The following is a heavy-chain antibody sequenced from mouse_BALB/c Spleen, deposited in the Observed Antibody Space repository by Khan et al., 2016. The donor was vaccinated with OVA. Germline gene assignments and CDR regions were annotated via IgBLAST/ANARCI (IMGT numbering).Heavy chain of an antibody. V-gene: IGHV3-2*02. J-gene: IGHJ2*01. CDR1: GYSITSGYG. Sequence: EVQLQESGPGLVKPSQSLSLTCTVAGYSITSGYGWNWIRQFPGNKLEWMGYISYSGSTNYNPSLKSRISITRDTSKNQFFLQLNSVTTEEIATYSCARTARIKYWGQGTTLTVSS. D-gene: IGHD1-2*01. CDR3: ARTARIKY. CDR2: ISYSGST.